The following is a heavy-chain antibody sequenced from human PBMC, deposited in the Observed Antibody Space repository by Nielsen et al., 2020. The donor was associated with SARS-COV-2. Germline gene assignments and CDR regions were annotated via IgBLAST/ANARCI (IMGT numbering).Heavy chain of an antibody. J-gene: IGHJ4*01. CDR2: ISWNSGSI. D-gene: IGHD6-19*01. CDR3: ARSHLGIAVAGTSYFDY. CDR1: GFTFDDYA. V-gene: IGHV3-9*01. Sequence: SCAASGFTFDDYAMHWVRQAPGKGLEWVSGISWNSGSIGYADSVKGRFTISRDNAKNSLYLQMNSLRAEDTALYYCARSHLGIAVAGTSYFDYWGQGTLVTVSS.